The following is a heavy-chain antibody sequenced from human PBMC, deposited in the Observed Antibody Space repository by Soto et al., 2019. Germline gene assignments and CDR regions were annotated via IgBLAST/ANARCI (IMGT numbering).Heavy chain of an antibody. CDR1: GGSISSGGYY. D-gene: IGHD3-16*02. CDR3: ATGRRDYIWGSYRPFDY. J-gene: IGHJ4*02. V-gene: IGHV4-31*03. CDR2: IYYSGST. Sequence: QVQLQESGPGLVKPSQTLSLTCTVSGGSISSGGYYWSWIRQHPGKGLEGIGYIYYSGSTYYNPSLKSRVTISVDTSKNQFSLKLSSVTAADTAVYYCATGRRDYIWGSYRPFDYWGQGTLVTVSS.